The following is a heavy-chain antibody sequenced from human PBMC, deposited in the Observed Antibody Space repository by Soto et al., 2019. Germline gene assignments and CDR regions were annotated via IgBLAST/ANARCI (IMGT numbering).Heavy chain of an antibody. CDR3: ARGYSGYDFRWFDP. D-gene: IGHD5-12*01. CDR2: INHSGST. V-gene: IGHV4-34*01. J-gene: IGHJ5*02. CDR1: GGSFSGYY. Sequence: PSXTLSLTFAVYGGSFSGYYWSWIRQPPGKGLEWIGEINHSGSTNYTPSLKSRVTISVDTSKNQFSLQLSSVTAADTAVYYCARGYSGYDFRWFDPWGQGTLVTVSS.